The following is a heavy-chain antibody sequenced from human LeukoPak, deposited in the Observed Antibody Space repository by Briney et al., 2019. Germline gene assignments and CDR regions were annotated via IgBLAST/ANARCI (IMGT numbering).Heavy chain of an antibody. J-gene: IGHJ4*02. CDR1: GFSFSNYA. CDR3: ARGGGLQRRYFEY. D-gene: IGHD2-15*01. V-gene: IGHV3-23*01. Sequence: GGSLRLSCAASGFSFSNYALSWVRQAPGKGLEWVSSFTAGGSGTYNTDSVEGRFTISRDISKNTLYMQMNSLRAEDTAVYYCARGGGLQRRYFEYWGQGTLLTVSS. CDR2: FTAGGSGT.